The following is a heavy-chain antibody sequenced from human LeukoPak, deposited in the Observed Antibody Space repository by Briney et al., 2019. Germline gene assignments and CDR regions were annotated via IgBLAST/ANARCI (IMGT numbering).Heavy chain of an antibody. Sequence: GGSLRLSCAASGFIFSSYGMHWVRQAPGKGLEWVTFIRYEYYADSVKGRFTISRDNSKNTLYLQMNGLRAEDTALYYCAKDLAAAGTSGGYYYYGMDVWGQGTTVTVSS. V-gene: IGHV3-30*02. J-gene: IGHJ6*02. CDR2: IRYE. CDR1: GFIFSSYG. CDR3: AKDLAAAGTSGGYYYYGMDV. D-gene: IGHD6-13*01.